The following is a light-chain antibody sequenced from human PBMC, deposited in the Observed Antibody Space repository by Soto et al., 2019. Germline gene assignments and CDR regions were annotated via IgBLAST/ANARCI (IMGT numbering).Light chain of an antibody. CDR1: QSISSY. V-gene: IGKV1-39*01. CDR3: QQSYSTPL. Sequence: DIQMTQSPSSLSASVGDRVTITCRASQSISSYLNWYQQKPGKAPKLLIYAASSLQSGVPSRFSGSGSGTDFTLTISSLQPEDFATYYCQQSYSTPLFGGGTTVEIK. J-gene: IGKJ4*01. CDR2: AAS.